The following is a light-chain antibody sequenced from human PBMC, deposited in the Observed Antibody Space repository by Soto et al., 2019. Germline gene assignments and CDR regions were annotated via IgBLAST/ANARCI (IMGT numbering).Light chain of an antibody. V-gene: IGKV3-20*01. CDR3: KQYGSSPRT. Sequence: EIVLTQSPGTLSLSPGERATLSCRASQSVRSDYLAWYQQKPGQAPRLHIYGASTRATGIPDRFTGSGSGTDFTLTIRRLEPEDFAVYYCKQYGSSPRTFGQGTKVEIK. CDR1: QSVRSDY. CDR2: GAS. J-gene: IGKJ1*01.